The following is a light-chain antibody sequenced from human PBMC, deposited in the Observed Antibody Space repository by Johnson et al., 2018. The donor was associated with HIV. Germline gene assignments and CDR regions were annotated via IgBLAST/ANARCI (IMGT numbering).Light chain of an antibody. CDR2: DNN. J-gene: IGLJ1*01. CDR1: SSNIGNNY. Sequence: QSVLTQAPSVSAAPGQKVTISCSGSSSNIGNNYVSWYQQLPGTAPKLLIYDNNKRPSGIPDRFSGSKSGTSATLGITGLQTGDEADYYCGTWDSSLGAYVFGTGTKVTVL. CDR3: GTWDSSLGAYV. V-gene: IGLV1-51*01.